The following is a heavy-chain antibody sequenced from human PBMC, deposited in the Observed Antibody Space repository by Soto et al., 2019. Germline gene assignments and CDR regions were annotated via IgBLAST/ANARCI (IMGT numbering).Heavy chain of an antibody. CDR1: GGSISSYY. CDR3: TGAYYDVSGYSLDP. D-gene: IGHD3-22*01. CDR2: IYYGGSI. Sequence: SETLSLTCTVSGGSISSYYWSWIRQSPGKGLEWIGYIYYGGSINYNPSLKSRVIISVDTAKNQFSLRLSSVSAADTALYYCTGAYYDVSGYSLDPWGQGTSVTVSS. V-gene: IGHV4-59*01. J-gene: IGHJ5*02.